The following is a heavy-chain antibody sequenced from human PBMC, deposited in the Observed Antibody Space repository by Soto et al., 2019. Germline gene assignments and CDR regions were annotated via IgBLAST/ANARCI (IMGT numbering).Heavy chain of an antibody. J-gene: IGHJ4*02. Sequence: SETLSLTCTVSGGSISSSSYYWGWIRQPPGKGLEWIGSIYYSGSTYYNPSLKSRVTISVDTSKNQFSLKLSSVTAADTAVYHCARTYYYDSSGYWGQGTLVTVSS. CDR2: IYYSGST. V-gene: IGHV4-39*01. CDR3: ARTYYYDSSGY. CDR1: GGSISSSSYY. D-gene: IGHD3-22*01.